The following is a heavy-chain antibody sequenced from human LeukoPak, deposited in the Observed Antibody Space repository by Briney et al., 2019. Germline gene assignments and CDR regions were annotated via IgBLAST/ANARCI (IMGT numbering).Heavy chain of an antibody. CDR3: ARACSSSWYTSCWFDP. CDR1: GGSISSYY. Sequence: SETLSLTCTVSGGSISSYYWSWIRQPPGKGLEWIGYIYYSGSPNYNPSLKSRVTISVDTSKNQFSLKVSSVTAADTAVYYCARACSSSWYTSCWFDPWGQGTLVTVSS. CDR2: IYYSGSP. V-gene: IGHV4-59*01. D-gene: IGHD6-13*01. J-gene: IGHJ5*02.